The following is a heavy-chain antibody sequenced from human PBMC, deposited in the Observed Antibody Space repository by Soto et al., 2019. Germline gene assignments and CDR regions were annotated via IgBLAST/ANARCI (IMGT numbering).Heavy chain of an antibody. J-gene: IGHJ4*02. V-gene: IGHV3-33*01. CDR3: ARGDDDYGDSCDY. CDR1: GFTFSSYG. Sequence: QVQLVESGGGVVQPGRSLRLSCAASGFTFSSYGMHWVRQAPGKGLEWVAVIWYDGSNKYYADSVKGRFTISRDNSKNTLYLQMNSLRAEDTAVYYCARGDDDYGDSCDYWGQGTLVTVSS. CDR2: IWYDGSNK. D-gene: IGHD4-17*01.